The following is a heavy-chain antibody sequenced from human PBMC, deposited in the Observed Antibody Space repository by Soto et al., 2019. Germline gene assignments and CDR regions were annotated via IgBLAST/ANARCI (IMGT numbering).Heavy chain of an antibody. V-gene: IGHV1-3*01. Sequence: ASVKVSCKASGYTFTSYGISWVRQAPGQRLEWMGWLNAGNGNTKYSQKFQGRVTITRDTSASTAYMELSSLRSEDTAVYYFARYRAGTTVAWFDPWGQGTLVTVSS. J-gene: IGHJ5*02. CDR3: ARYRAGTTVAWFDP. CDR2: LNAGNGNT. D-gene: IGHD1-7*01. CDR1: GYTFTSYG.